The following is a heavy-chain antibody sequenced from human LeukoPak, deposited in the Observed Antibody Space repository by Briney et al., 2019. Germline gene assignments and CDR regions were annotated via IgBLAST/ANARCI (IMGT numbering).Heavy chain of an antibody. Sequence: HPGGSLRLSCAASGFTFSSSRMNWVRQAPGKGLEWVANIKGDGSEEFYMDSVMGRFTISRDNAKNSLYLQMNSLRAEDTAVYYCAREIRLVDWGQGTLVTVSS. CDR2: IKGDGSEE. CDR3: AREIRLVD. J-gene: IGHJ4*02. V-gene: IGHV3-7*01. D-gene: IGHD2-8*02. CDR1: GFTFSSSR.